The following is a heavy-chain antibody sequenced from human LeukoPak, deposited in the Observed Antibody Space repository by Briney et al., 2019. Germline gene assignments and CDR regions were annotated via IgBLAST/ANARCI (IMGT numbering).Heavy chain of an antibody. CDR3: ARQYPPIGYRAWYHDYYFDY. J-gene: IGHJ4*02. D-gene: IGHD2-15*01. Sequence: PSETLSLTCTVSGHSISSSSYYWGWLRQPPGKGLEWIGEINHSGRTNYNPSLKSRVTISVDTSKNQFSLKLSSVTAADTAVYYCARQYPPIGYRAWYHDYYFDYWGQGTLVTVSS. V-gene: IGHV4-39*01. CDR1: GHSISSSSYY. CDR2: INHSGRT.